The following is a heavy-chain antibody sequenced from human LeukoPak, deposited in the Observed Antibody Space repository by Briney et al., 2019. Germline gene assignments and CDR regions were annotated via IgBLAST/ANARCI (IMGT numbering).Heavy chain of an antibody. D-gene: IGHD1-26*01. V-gene: IGHV1-2*02. CDR1: GHSFTSYY. Sequence: ASVKVSCKASGHSFTSYYVHWVRQAPGQGLEWMGWINPNTGLTYYTHKFQGRVTMTRDTSINTAYMEVSGLRSDNTAIYYCARPAPYSLNKALNFLDRGGQGTLITAS. CDR2: INPNTGLT. J-gene: IGHJ5*02. CDR3: ARPAPYSLNKALNFLDR.